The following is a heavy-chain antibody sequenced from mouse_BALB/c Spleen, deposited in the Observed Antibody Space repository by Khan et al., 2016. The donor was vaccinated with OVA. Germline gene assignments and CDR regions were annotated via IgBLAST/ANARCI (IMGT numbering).Heavy chain of an antibody. CDR1: GFSLITYG. J-gene: IGHJ3*01. Sequence: QVQLKQSGPGLVQPSQNLSITCTVSGFSLITYGVHWVRQSPGKGLEWLGVIWSGGTTDYSAAFISRLSITKDNSKSQVFFKMNSLQANDTAIYYCARNYDYDEGLAYWGQGTLVTVSA. D-gene: IGHD2-4*01. V-gene: IGHV2-2*02. CDR3: ARNYDYDEGLAY. CDR2: IWSGGTT.